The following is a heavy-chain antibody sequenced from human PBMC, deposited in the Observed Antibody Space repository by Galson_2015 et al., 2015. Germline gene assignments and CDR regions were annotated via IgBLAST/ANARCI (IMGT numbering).Heavy chain of an antibody. J-gene: IGHJ4*02. CDR2: INPSGGST. V-gene: IGHV1-46*01. D-gene: IGHD6-19*01. CDR3: ARRSAGYSSGWYESYYFDY. Sequence: SVKVSCKASGYTFTSYYMHWVRQAPGQGLEWMGIINPSGGSTSYAQKFQGRVTMTRDTSTSTVYMELSSLRSEDTAVYYCARRSAGYSSGWYESYYFDYWGQGTLVTVSS. CDR1: GYTFTSYY.